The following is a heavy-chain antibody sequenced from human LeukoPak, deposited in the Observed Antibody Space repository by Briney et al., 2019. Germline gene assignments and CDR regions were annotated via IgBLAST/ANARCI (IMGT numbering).Heavy chain of an antibody. CDR2: ISWNSGSI. V-gene: IGHV3-9*01. Sequence: PGGSLRLSCAASGFTFSSYGMSWVRQAPGKGLEWVSGISWNSGSIGYADSVKGRFTISRDNAKNSLYLQMNSLRAEDTALYYCANGQYYYDSSGYYAFDIWGQGTMVTVSS. CDR1: GFTFSSYG. J-gene: IGHJ3*02. D-gene: IGHD3-22*01. CDR3: ANGQYYYDSSGYYAFDI.